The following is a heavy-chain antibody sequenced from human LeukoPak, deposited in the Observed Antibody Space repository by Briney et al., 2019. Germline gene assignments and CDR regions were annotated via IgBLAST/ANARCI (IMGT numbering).Heavy chain of an antibody. J-gene: IGHJ4*02. D-gene: IGHD2-21*01. CDR3: ITPLPYSAQ. V-gene: IGHV3-15*07. Sequence: TGGSLRLSCAASGFTFNNYWMHWVRQAPGKGLVWVGRIKPKTDGETTEYAAPVKDRFSISRDDSKSMMYLQMNSLKTEDTAVYYCITPLPYSAQGGQGTLVTVSS. CDR1: GFTFNNYW. CDR2: IKPKTDGETT.